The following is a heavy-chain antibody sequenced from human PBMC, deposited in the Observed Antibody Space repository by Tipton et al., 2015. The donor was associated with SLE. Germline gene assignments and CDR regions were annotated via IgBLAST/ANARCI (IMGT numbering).Heavy chain of an antibody. CDR3: ARDRGSYPLFGMDV. Sequence: TLSLTCTVSGGSISGDTYYWSWIRQPAGKGLEWIGHIQSSGSTNYNPSLKSRVTISVDMSKNQFSLKLTSVTAADTAVYFCARDRGSYPLFGMDVWGQGTPVTVSS. CDR2: IQSSGST. J-gene: IGHJ6*02. V-gene: IGHV4-61*09. CDR1: GGSISGDTYY. D-gene: IGHD1-26*01.